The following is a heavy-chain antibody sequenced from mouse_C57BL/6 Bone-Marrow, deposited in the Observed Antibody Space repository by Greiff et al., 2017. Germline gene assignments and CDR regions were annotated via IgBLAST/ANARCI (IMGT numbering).Heavy chain of an antibody. CDR3: ATLWLRRREYAMDY. J-gene: IGHJ4*01. CDR1: GFSLTSYG. CDR2: IWGGGGT. V-gene: IGHV2-9*01. D-gene: IGHD2-2*01. Sequence: VKLMESGPGLVAPSQSLSITCTVSGFSLTSYGVDWVRQPPGKGLEWLGVIWGGGGTNYNSALMSRLSISKDNSTSHAVLKMNSLRTEDTAMYYCATLWLRRREYAMDYWGKGTSVTVSS.